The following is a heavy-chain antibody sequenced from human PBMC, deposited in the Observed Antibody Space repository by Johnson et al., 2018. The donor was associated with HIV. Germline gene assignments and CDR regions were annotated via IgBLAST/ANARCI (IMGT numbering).Heavy chain of an antibody. CDR2: IYSGGRT. CDR1: GFSVSNNY. J-gene: IGHJ3*02. D-gene: IGHD3-10*01. CDR3: AGGYGSGSGDACDI. V-gene: IGHV3-66*01. Sequence: VQLVESGGGLVQPGGSLRLSCAASGFSVSNNYMSWVRQAPGKGLEWVSVIYSGGRTYYADSVKGRFTISRDNSRNTVYLQMIGLRAEDTAVYYCAGGYGSGSGDACDIWGQGTMVTVSS.